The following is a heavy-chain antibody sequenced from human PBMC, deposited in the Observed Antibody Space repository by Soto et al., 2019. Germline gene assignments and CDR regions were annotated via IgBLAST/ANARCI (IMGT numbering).Heavy chain of an antibody. CDR3: ARAAGTTMVRGVIRTHYYYGMDV. V-gene: IGHV3-21*04. J-gene: IGHJ6*02. CDR2: ISSSSSYI. CDR1: GFTFSSYS. D-gene: IGHD3-10*01. Sequence: RLACAAYGFTFSSYSMNWVRQAPGKGLEWVSSISSSSSYIYYADSVKGRFTISRDNAKNSLYLQMNSLRAEDTAVYYCARAAGTTMVRGVIRTHYYYGMDVWGQGTTVTVSS.